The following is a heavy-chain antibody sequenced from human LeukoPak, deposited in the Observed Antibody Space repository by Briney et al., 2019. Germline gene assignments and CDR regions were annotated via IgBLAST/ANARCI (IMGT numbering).Heavy chain of an antibody. J-gene: IGHJ5*02. D-gene: IGHD3/OR15-3a*01. Sequence: GGSLRLSCAASGFTVSSTYMSWIRQAPGKGLEWVSYISSSSSYTNYADSVKGRFTISRDNAKNSLYLQMNSLRAEDTAVYYCAKRTWFDPWGQGTLVTVSS. V-gene: IGHV3-11*06. CDR3: AKRTWFDP. CDR2: ISSSSSYT. CDR1: GFTVSSTY.